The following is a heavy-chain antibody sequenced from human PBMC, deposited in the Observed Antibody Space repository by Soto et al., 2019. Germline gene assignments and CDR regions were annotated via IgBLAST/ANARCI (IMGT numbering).Heavy chain of an antibody. CDR1: GGSFSGYY. Sequence: LSLTCAVYGGSFSGYYWSWIRQPPGKGLEWIGEINHSGSTNYNPSLKSRVTISVDTSKNQFSLKLSSVTAADTAVYYCARGPPSISSSPDFDYWGQGTLVTSPQ. V-gene: IGHV4-34*01. J-gene: IGHJ4*02. CDR2: INHSGST. CDR3: ARGPPSISSSPDFDY. D-gene: IGHD6-6*01.